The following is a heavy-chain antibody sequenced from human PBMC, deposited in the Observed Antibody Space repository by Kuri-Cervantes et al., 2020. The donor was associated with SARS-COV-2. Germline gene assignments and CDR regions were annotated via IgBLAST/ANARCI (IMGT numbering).Heavy chain of an antibody. J-gene: IGHJ3*02. CDR2: IYSGGST. CDR1: GFTVSSNY. D-gene: IGHD1-26*01. Sequence: GESLKISCAASGFTVSSNYMSWVRQAPEKGLEWVSVIYSGGSTYYADSVKGRFTISRDNSKNTLYLQMNSLRAEDTAVYYCAREMKEGAVMGAFDIWGQGTMVTVSS. V-gene: IGHV3-53*01. CDR3: AREMKEGAVMGAFDI.